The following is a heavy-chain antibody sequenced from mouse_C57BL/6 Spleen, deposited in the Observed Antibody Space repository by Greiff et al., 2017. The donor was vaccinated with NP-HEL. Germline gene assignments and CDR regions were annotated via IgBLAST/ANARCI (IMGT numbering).Heavy chain of an antibody. D-gene: IGHD2-4*01. CDR1: GFTFSSYG. Sequence: EVKLVESGGDLVKPGGSLKLSCAVSGFTFSSYGMSWVRQPPDKRLEWVATISSGGNYTYYPDSVKVRFTLYRDNAKNTLYLQMSRLKSEDTAMYYCARHGYDYDWYVDVWGTGTTVTVSS. CDR2: ISSGGNYT. J-gene: IGHJ1*03. CDR3: ARHGYDYDWYVDV. V-gene: IGHV5-6*01.